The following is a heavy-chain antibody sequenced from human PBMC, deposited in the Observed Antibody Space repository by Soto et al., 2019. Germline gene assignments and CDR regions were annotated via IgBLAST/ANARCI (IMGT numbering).Heavy chain of an antibody. V-gene: IGHV1-18*04. CDR3: ARGGWWQQLVPRYYFDY. CDR2: ISTYNGNT. D-gene: IGHD6-13*01. CDR1: GYTFINYG. J-gene: IGHJ4*02. Sequence: GASVKVSCKASGYTFINYGISWVRQAPGQGLEWMGWISTYNGNTNYAQNLQGRVSVTTDTSTSTAYMELRSLRSDDTAVYYCARGGWWQQLVPRYYFDYWGQGTLVTVSS.